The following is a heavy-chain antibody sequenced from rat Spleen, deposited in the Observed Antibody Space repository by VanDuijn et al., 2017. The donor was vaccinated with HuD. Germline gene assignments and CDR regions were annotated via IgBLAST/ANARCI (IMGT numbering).Heavy chain of an antibody. CDR1: GFTFSNYG. CDR3: ARHFWDTTGYFDY. Sequence: EVQLVESGGGLVQPGRSLKLSCAASGFTFSNYGMAWVRQTLTMGLEWVASISTDGGTTYYRDPVQGRFTVSRDNAKNTQYLQMDSLRSEDTATYYCARHFWDTTGYFDYWGQGVMVTVSS. J-gene: IGHJ2*01. CDR2: ISTDGGTT. V-gene: IGHV5S14*01. D-gene: IGHD1-6*01.